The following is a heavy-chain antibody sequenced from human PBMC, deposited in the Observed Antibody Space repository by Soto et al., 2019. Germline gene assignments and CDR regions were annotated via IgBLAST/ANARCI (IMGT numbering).Heavy chain of an antibody. Sequence: EVQLVESGGDLVQPGGSLRLSCAASGYTFSHYWMHWVRQAPGKGLVWVSRVNPDGTITTYADSVKGRFTISRDNSKNTLYLQMNSLGVEAPALYYYSYDSVGDNDFWGQGTPVTVSS. CDR3: SYDSVGDNDF. V-gene: IGHV3-74*01. CDR2: VNPDGTIT. CDR1: GYTFSHYW. D-gene: IGHD3-3*01. J-gene: IGHJ4*02.